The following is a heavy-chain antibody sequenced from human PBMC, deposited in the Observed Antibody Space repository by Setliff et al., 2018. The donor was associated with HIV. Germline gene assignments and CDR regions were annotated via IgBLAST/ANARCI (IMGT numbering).Heavy chain of an antibody. J-gene: IGHJ5*01. CDR3: VGGFWSGPLFDP. D-gene: IGHD3-3*01. CDR1: GDSIRSGSFY. V-gene: IGHV4-39*01. CDR2: IYYFGAT. Sequence: SETLSLTCNVSGDSIRSGSFYWGWIRQPPGTGLEWIGSIYYFGATHYNPSLKSRASISLDTSENQFSLKLYSVTAADTAVYYCVGGFWSGPLFDPWGRGTLVT.